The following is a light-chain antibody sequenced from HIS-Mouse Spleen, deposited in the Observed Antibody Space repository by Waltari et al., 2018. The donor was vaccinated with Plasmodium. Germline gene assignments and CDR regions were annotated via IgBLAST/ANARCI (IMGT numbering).Light chain of an antibody. CDR1: QSVSSSY. J-gene: IGKJ4*01. V-gene: IGKV3-20*01. CDR3: QQYGSSPLT. CDR2: GAS. Sequence: EIVLTQSPGTLSLSPGERATLSCRAIQSVSSSYLAWYQQKPGQAPSLLIYGASSRATGIPDRFSGSGSGTDFTLTISRLEPEDFAVYYCQQYGSSPLTFGGGTKVEIK.